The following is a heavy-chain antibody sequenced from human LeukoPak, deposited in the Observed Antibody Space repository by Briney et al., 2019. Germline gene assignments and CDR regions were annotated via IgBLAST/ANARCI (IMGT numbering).Heavy chain of an antibody. Sequence: ASVKVSCKASGYTFTSYGISWVRQAPGQGLECMGWISAYNGNTNYAQKLQGRVTMTTDTSTSTAYMELRSLRSDDTAVYYCARSYGSGSPPWFDPWGQGTLVTVSS. V-gene: IGHV1-18*04. J-gene: IGHJ5*02. CDR2: ISAYNGNT. CDR1: GYTFTSYG. CDR3: ARSYGSGSPPWFDP. D-gene: IGHD3-10*01.